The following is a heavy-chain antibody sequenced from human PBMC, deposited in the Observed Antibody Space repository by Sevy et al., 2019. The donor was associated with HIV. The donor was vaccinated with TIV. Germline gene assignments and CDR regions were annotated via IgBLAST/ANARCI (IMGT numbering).Heavy chain of an antibody. Sequence: GGSLRLSCEASGFAFRDSAIHWVRQSPGKGLEWVALITHGGSYEYYVDSVKGRFTVSSDRSKNILYLQMDSLGAEDTAVYYCARMVSGGLRWELIKENAFDIWGQGTAVTVSS. D-gene: IGHD4-17*01. J-gene: IGHJ3*02. V-gene: IGHV3-30-3*01. CDR3: ARMVSGGLRWELIKENAFDI. CDR2: ITHGGSYE. CDR1: GFAFRDSA.